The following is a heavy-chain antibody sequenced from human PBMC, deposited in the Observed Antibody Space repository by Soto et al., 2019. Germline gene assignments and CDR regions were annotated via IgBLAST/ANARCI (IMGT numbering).Heavy chain of an antibody. Sequence: QVQLVQSGAEVKKPGASVKDSCKASGYTFTGYYMHWVRQAPGQGLEWMGWINPNSGGTNYAQKFQGWVTMTRDTSISTAYMELSRLRSDDTAVYYCARGGRVYDILTGYSYFDYWGQGTLVTVSS. CDR3: ARGGRVYDILTGYSYFDY. J-gene: IGHJ4*02. V-gene: IGHV1-2*04. CDR2: INPNSGGT. D-gene: IGHD3-9*01. CDR1: GYTFTGYY.